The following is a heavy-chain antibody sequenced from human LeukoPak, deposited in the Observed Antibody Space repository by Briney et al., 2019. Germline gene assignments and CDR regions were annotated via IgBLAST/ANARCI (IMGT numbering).Heavy chain of an antibody. CDR2: ISYDGGNK. Sequence: GGSLRLSCAASGFTFSSYAMHWVRQAPGKGLEWVAVISYDGGNKYYADSVKGRFTISRDNSKNTLNLQMNSLRAEDTAVYYCARERGDSSGYYRLHYYYYGMDVWGQGTTVTVSS. J-gene: IGHJ6*02. CDR3: ARERGDSSGYYRLHYYYYGMDV. D-gene: IGHD3-22*01. CDR1: GFTFSSYA. V-gene: IGHV3-30-3*01.